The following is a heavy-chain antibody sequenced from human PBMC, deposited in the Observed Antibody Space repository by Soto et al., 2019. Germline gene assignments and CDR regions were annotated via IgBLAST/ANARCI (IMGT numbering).Heavy chain of an antibody. Sequence: SVKVSCKASGGTFNNYPITWVRQAPGEGLEWMGGSIPIFGTANYAQKFQGRVTISVDESTSTAYMELSSLRSEDTAVYYCARGRGYSGDDHYYYFDMDVWGQGTTVTVSS. V-gene: IGHV1-69*13. CDR2: SIPIFGTA. D-gene: IGHD5-12*01. CDR3: ARGRGYSGDDHYYYFDMDV. CDR1: GGTFNNYP. J-gene: IGHJ6*02.